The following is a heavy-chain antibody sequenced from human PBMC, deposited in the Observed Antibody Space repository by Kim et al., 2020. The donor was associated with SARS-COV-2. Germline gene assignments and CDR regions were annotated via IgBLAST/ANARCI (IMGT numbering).Heavy chain of an antibody. Sequence: GGSLRLSCAASGFSFSNFAMSWVRQAPGKGLEWVSAISPSGDRTYYADSVKGRFTISRDNSKNTLYLQMHSLRADDTAVYYCAKASQWLDGDYWGQGTLVTVSS. CDR1: GFSFSNFA. CDR2: ISPSGDRT. CDR3: AKASQWLDGDY. D-gene: IGHD6-19*01. V-gene: IGHV3-23*01. J-gene: IGHJ4*02.